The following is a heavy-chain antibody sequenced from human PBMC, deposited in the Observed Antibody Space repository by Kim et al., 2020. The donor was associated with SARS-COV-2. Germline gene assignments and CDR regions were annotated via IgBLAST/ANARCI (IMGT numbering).Heavy chain of an antibody. Sequence: YAQKLQGRVTLTTDTPPSTACMELRSLRSDDTAVYYCARDRADGSDAFAIWGQGTMVTVSS. CDR3: ARDRADGSDAFAI. D-gene: IGHD3-10*01. V-gene: IGHV1-18*01. J-gene: IGHJ3*02.